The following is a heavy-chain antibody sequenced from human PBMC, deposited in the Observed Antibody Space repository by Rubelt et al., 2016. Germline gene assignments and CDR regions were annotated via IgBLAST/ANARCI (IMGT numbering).Heavy chain of an antibody. CDR2: ISVYNGNT. D-gene: IGHD3-10*01. Sequence: QVQLVQSGAEVKKPGASVKVSCKASGYTFNSYGISWVRQAPGQGLEWMGWISVYNGNTNYAQKRQGRVTMTTDTSTRTADMELRSLRSDDTAVYYCARGTMVRGAPDVWGQGTTVTVSS. CDR3: ARGTMVRGAPDV. V-gene: IGHV1-18*01. J-gene: IGHJ6*02. CDR1: GYTFNSYG.